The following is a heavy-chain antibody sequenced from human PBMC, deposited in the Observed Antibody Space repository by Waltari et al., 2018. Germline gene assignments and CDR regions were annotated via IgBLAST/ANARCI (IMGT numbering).Heavy chain of an antibody. CDR2: ISPIFGTA. D-gene: IGHD3-10*01. Sequence: QVQLVQSGAEVKKPGSSVKVSCKASGGTFSSYAISWVRQAPGQGLEWMGGISPIFGTANYAQKLQGRVTITADESTSTAYMELSSLRSEDTAVYYCAREPYGSGSYYSQFDYWGQGTLVTVSS. J-gene: IGHJ4*02. CDR3: AREPYGSGSYYSQFDY. V-gene: IGHV1-69*13. CDR1: GGTFSSYA.